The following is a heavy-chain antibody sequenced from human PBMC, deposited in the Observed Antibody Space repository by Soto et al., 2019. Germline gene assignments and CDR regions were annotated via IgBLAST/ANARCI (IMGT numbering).Heavy chain of an antibody. J-gene: IGHJ4*02. V-gene: IGHV4-4*02. CDR2: IYRTGST. CDR1: GGSFTSNNW. CDR3: ASRDPGTSVDY. D-gene: IGHD1-7*01. Sequence: PSETLSLTCTVSGGSFTSNNWWTWVRQPPGQGLEWIGEIYRTGSTNYNPSLKSRVTISLDKSENQFSLKVTSLTAADTAVYYCASRDPGTSVDYWGQGTLVTVSS.